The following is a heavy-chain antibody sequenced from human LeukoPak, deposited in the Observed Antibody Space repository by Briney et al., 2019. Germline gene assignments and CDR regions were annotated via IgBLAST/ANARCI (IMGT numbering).Heavy chain of an antibody. J-gene: IGHJ5*02. D-gene: IGHD6-13*01. V-gene: IGHV3-74*01. CDR1: GFTFSSYW. CDR3: ARGRAAAGLGGKYNWFDP. Sequence: GGSLRLSCAASGFTFSSYWMHWVRQAPGKGLVWVSRINSDGSSTSYADSVKGRFTISRDNAKNSLYLQMNSLRAEDTAVYYCARGRAAAGLGGKYNWFDPWGQGTLVTVSS. CDR2: INSDGSST.